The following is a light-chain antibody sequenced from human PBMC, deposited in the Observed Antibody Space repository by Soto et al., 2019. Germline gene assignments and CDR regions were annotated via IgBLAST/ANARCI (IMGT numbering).Light chain of an antibody. CDR1: QGIRNN. CDR3: QQYNNWWT. V-gene: IGKV1-6*01. J-gene: IGKJ1*01. Sequence: AIQMTQSPSSLSASVVDRVTITCRASQGIRNNLGWYQQKPGKAPNLLIYAASNLQRGVPSRFSGSGSGTDFTLTISSLQFDDSAVYYCQQYNNWWTFGQGTKVDI. CDR2: AAS.